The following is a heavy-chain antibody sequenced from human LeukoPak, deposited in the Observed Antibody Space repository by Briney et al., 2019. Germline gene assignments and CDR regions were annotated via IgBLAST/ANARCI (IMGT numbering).Heavy chain of an antibody. CDR3: ASTESGYSNY. J-gene: IGHJ4*02. CDR2: IYYSGST. D-gene: IGHD5-18*01. V-gene: IGHV4-59*08. CDR1: GGSTSSYY. Sequence: PSETLSLTCTVSGGSTSSYYWSWIRQPPGKGLEWIGYIYYSGSTNYNPSLKSRVTISVDTSKNQFSLKLSSVTATDTAVYYCASTESGYSNYWGQGTLVTVSS.